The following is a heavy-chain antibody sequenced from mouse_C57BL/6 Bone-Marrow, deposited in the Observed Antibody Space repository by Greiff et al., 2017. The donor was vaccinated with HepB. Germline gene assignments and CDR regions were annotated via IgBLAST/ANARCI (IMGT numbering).Heavy chain of an antibody. D-gene: IGHD1-1*01. CDR2: IYPGSGST. Sequence: QVQLKQSGAELVKPGASVKMSCKASGYTFTSYWITWVKQRPGQGLEWIGDIYPGSGSTNYNEKFKSKATLTVDTSSSTAYMQLSSLTSEDSAVYYCARERIYYYGSSYYWGQGTTLTVSS. CDR1: GYTFTSYW. J-gene: IGHJ2*01. CDR3: ARERIYYYGSSYY. V-gene: IGHV1-55*01.